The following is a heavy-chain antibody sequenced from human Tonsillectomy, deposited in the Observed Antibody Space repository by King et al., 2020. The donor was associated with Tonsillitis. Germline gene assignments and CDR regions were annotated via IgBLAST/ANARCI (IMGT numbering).Heavy chain of an antibody. CDR3: ARAGDYYDSSGYYGSYYFDY. J-gene: IGHJ4*02. CDR1: GGSISRYY. V-gene: IGHV4-59*01. D-gene: IGHD3-22*01. Sequence: VQLQESGPGLVKPSETLSLTCTVSGGSISRYYWSWIRQPPGKGLEWIGYIYYSGSTNYNPSLKSRVTISVDTSKNQFSLKLSSVTAADTAVYYCARAGDYYDSSGYYGSYYFDYWGQGTLVTVSS. CDR2: IYYSGST.